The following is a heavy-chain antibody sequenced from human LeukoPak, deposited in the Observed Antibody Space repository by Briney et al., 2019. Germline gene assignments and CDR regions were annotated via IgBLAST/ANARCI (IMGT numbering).Heavy chain of an antibody. CDR2: IRSKSKSYAT. V-gene: IGHV3-73*01. D-gene: IGHD1-7*01. Sequence: GGSLRLSCAASGFTFSGSDMHWVRHASGKGLEWVVRIRSKSKSYATAYAVSVKGRFTVSRDDSKNTAYLQMNSLKTEDTAVYYCTRGETTRPFEYWGQGALVTVSS. CDR1: GFTFSGSD. J-gene: IGHJ4*02. CDR3: TRGETTRPFEY.